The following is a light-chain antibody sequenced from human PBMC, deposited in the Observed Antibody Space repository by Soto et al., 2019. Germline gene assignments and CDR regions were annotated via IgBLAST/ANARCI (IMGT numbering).Light chain of an antibody. CDR2: DAS. CDR3: QQFNSFPRT. CDR1: QGISSA. J-gene: IGKJ2*01. Sequence: AIQLTQSPSSLSASVGDRVTITCRASQGISSALAWYQQKPGKAPKLLIYDASSLESGVPSRFSGSGSWTDFTLTISSLQPEDFAIDYCQQFNSFPRTFGQGTKLEIK. V-gene: IGKV1-13*02.